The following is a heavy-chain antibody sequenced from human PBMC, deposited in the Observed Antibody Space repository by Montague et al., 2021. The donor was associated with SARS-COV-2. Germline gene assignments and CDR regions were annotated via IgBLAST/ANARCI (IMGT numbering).Heavy chain of an antibody. CDR2: SYTRGST. CDR1: GDSITSGSYD. CDR3: AREWGSYSGRFDY. V-gene: IGHV4-61*02. Sequence: TLSLTCTVSGDSITSGSYDWNWVRQPAGKGLEWVGRSYTRGSTDYXPSLKSRLTISVDTSKNQFSLKLSSVTAADTAVYFCAREWGSYSGRFDYWGQGALVTVSS. J-gene: IGHJ4*02. D-gene: IGHD1-26*01.